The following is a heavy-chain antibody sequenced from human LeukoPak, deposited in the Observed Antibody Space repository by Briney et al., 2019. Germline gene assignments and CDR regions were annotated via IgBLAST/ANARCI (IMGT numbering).Heavy chain of an antibody. CDR3: AKSRLIQLWLVDY. V-gene: IGHV3-33*03. J-gene: IGHJ4*02. CDR2: IWYDGSKT. Sequence: PGRSLRLSCAASGFPFRNYGMHWVRQAPGKRLEWVAIIWYDGSKTYYADSVKGRFTISRDNLSNTMYLQMHSLRGEDTAVYYCAKSRLIQLWLVDYWGQGTLVTVSS. D-gene: IGHD5-18*01. CDR1: GFPFRNYG.